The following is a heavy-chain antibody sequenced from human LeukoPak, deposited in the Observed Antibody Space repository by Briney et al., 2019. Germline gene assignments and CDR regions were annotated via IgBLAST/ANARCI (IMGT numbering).Heavy chain of an antibody. CDR3: ARYLEGYCSSTSCYGNWFDP. J-gene: IGHJ5*02. Sequence: ASVKVSCKASGYTFTSYGISWVRQAPGQGLEWMGWISAYNGNTNYAQKLQGRVTMTTDTSTSTAYMELRSLRSDDTAVYYCARYLEGYCSSTSCYGNWFDPWGQGTLVTVSS. D-gene: IGHD2-2*01. V-gene: IGHV1-18*01. CDR1: GYTFTSYG. CDR2: ISAYNGNT.